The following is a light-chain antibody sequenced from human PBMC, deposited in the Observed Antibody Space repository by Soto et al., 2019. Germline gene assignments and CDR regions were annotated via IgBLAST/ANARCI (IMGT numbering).Light chain of an antibody. J-gene: IGLJ3*02. CDR1: SSDVGGYNY. CDR2: DVS. V-gene: IGLV2-14*01. CDR3: SSYTSSSTWV. Sequence: QSVLTQPASVSGSPGQSITISCTGTSSDVGGYNYVSRYQQHPGKPPKLMIYDVSNRPSGVSNRFSGSKSGNTASLTISGLQAEDEADYYCSSYTSSSTWVFGGGTKLTVL.